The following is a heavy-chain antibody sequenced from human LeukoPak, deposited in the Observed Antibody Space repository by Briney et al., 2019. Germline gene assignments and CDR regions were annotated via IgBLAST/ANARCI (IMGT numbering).Heavy chain of an antibody. CDR2: IHYSGST. Sequence: PSETLSLTCTVSGGTISSYYWNWIRQPPGKGLEWIGYIHYSGSTKYNPSLKSRVTISIDTSKNQFSLKLSSVTAADTAVYYCARWYSSGWAFDYWGQGALVTVSS. J-gene: IGHJ4*02. CDR1: GGTISSYY. CDR3: ARWYSSGWAFDY. D-gene: IGHD6-19*01. V-gene: IGHV4-59*08.